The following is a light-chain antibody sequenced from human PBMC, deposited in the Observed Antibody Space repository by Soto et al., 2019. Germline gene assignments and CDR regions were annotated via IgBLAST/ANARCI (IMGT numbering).Light chain of an antibody. CDR2: EVS. V-gene: IGLV2-8*01. CDR1: SSDVGGYNY. J-gene: IGLJ2*01. CDR3: SSYAGSNNLGV. Sequence: QSVLTQPPSASGSPGQSVTISWTGTSSDVGGYNYVSWYQQHPGKAPKLMIYEVSKRPSGVPDRFSGSKSGNTASLTVSGLQAEDEADYYCSSYAGSNNLGVFGGGTKVTVL.